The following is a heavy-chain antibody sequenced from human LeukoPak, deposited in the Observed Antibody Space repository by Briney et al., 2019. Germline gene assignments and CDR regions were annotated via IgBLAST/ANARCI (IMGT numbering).Heavy chain of an antibody. D-gene: IGHD2-21*02. V-gene: IGHV1-18*01. CDR1: GYSFTSFG. J-gene: IGHJ4*02. CDR3: AKEQEGTAIGGVFDY. CDR2: ISAGSGST. Sequence: GASVKVSCMASGYSFTSFGLSWVRQAPGQGPEWMGWISAGSGSTNYAQKFQDRVTMTTDTSTTTVYMELRSLRSDDTAVYYCAKEQEGTAIGGVFDYWGQGTVVTVSS.